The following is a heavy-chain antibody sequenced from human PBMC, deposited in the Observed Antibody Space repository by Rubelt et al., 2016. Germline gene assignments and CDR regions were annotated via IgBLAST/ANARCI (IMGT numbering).Heavy chain of an antibody. Sequence: EVQLVESGGGLVQPGGSLRLSCAASGFTFNSYGMNWVRQAPGKGLEWLSYISDRSSTIYYADSVKGRLTISRDNSKNSLYLQINSLRAEDTALYYCARDIMQKSQGPHDVFDIWGQGTMVTVSS. D-gene: IGHD1-14*01. J-gene: IGHJ3*02. CDR1: GFTFNSYG. CDR2: ISDRSSTI. V-gene: IGHV3-48*04. CDR3: ARDIMQKSQGPHDVFDI.